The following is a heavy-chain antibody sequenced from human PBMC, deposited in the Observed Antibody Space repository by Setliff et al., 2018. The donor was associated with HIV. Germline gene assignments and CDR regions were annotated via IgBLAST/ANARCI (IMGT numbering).Heavy chain of an antibody. V-gene: IGHV1-69*13. Sequence: ASVKVSCKTTGGTFNILSMTWVRQAPGQGLEWMGGISPVFGPPNYAKKFQYRLTITADESTNTAYMELSSMKSYDTAEYYCAKELAASGLGYFDSWGRGILVTVSS. CDR2: ISPVFGPP. CDR1: GGTFNILS. CDR3: AKELAASGLGYFDS. D-gene: IGHD3-22*01. J-gene: IGHJ4*02.